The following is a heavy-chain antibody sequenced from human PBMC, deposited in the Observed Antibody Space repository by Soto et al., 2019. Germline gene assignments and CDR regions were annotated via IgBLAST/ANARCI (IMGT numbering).Heavy chain of an antibody. Sequence: QVQLVQSGGEVKKPGASVKVSCKASGYTFTIYGINWVRQAPGQGLEWMGWISPDNGNTDYAQKLQGRVTMTTDTSTSTAYTELRSLRSDDTAVYYCARALVYSGYAGMDVWGQGTTVTVSS. CDR2: ISPDNGNT. J-gene: IGHJ6*02. CDR3: ARALVYSGYAGMDV. CDR1: GYTFTIYG. D-gene: IGHD5-12*01. V-gene: IGHV1-18*01.